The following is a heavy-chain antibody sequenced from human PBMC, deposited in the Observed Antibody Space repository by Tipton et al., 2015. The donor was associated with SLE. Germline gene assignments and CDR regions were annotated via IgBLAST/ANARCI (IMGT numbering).Heavy chain of an antibody. CDR1: GFTFNRYC. CDR3: ARDTGGPPSGRAFDM. CDR2: IYSGGST. Sequence: SLRLSCAASGFTFNRYCMNWVRQAPGKGLEWVSVIYSGGSTYYADSVKGRFTISRDNSKNTLYLQMNSLRAEDTAMYYCARDTGGPPSGRAFDMWGQGTMVIVSS. V-gene: IGHV3-66*02. D-gene: IGHD5-18*01. J-gene: IGHJ3*02.